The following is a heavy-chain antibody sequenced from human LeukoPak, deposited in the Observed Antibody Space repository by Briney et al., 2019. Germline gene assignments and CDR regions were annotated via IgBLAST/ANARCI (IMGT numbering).Heavy chain of an antibody. J-gene: IGHJ5*02. D-gene: IGHD1-1*01. CDR2: INPNSGGT. Sequence: ASVKVSCKASGYTFTDYYIHWVPQAPGQGLEWMGRINPNSGGTNYAQKFQGRVTMTRDTSITTAYMELSSLRSNDAAVYYCARGLPGSFDPWGQGALVTVSS. CDR3: ARGLPGSFDP. CDR1: GYTFTDYY. V-gene: IGHV1-2*06.